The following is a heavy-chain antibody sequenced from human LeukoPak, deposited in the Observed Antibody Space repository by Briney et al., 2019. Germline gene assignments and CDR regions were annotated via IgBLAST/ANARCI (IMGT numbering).Heavy chain of an antibody. Sequence: SVKVSCKASGGTFSSYAISWVRQAPGQGLELMGRIIPILGIANYAQKFQGRVTITADKSTSTAYMELSSLRSEDTAVYYCARGAVAGIFDYWGQGTLVTVSS. J-gene: IGHJ4*02. D-gene: IGHD6-19*01. V-gene: IGHV1-69*04. CDR1: GGTFSSYA. CDR2: IIPILGIA. CDR3: ARGAVAGIFDY.